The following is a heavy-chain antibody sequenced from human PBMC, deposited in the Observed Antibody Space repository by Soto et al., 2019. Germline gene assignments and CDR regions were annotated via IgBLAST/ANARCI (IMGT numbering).Heavy chain of an antibody. CDR2: VKQDGSQK. Sequence: PGGSLRLSCAASGFTFTSLWMSWVRQAPGKGLEWVGNVKQDGSQKYYVDSVKGRFTISRDNAKNSVYLEMNNLRAEDTAVYYCASQRNLVEYDYWGQGTRVTV. CDR3: ASQRNLVEYDY. D-gene: IGHD1-1*01. CDR1: GFTFTSLW. V-gene: IGHV3-7*01. J-gene: IGHJ4*01.